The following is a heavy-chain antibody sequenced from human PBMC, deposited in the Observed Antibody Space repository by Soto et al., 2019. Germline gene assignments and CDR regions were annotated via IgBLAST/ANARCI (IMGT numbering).Heavy chain of an antibody. J-gene: IGHJ4*02. V-gene: IGHV3-21*06. D-gene: IGHD6-19*01. CDR3: ASDVPVAVAGEFDS. CDR1: GFSLGTYS. Sequence: GGPLRLSCVTTGFSLGTYSINWVPQAPGKGLEWVSSITSSSRYTYYTDSLKGRFTISRDNAQNSLHLQMSSLRAEDTAVYYCASDVPVAVAGEFDSWGLGVLLTVSS. CDR2: ITSSSRYT.